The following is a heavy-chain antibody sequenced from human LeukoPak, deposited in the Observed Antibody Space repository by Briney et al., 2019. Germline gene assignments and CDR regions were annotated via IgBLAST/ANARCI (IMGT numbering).Heavy chain of an antibody. V-gene: IGHV3-48*01. CDR3: AKALVGPNNWFDP. D-gene: IGHD3-9*01. CDR2: TSTSSSTI. Sequence: GGSLRLSCAASGFTFRDYSMNWVRQAPGKGLGWISYTSTSSSTIYYSDSVKGRFTISRDNAKNTLYLQMNSLRAEDTAVYYCAKALVGPNNWFDPWGQGTLVTVSS. CDR1: GFTFRDYS. J-gene: IGHJ5*02.